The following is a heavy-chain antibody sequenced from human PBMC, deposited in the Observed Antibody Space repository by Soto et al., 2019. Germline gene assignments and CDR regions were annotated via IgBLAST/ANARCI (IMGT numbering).Heavy chain of an antibody. V-gene: IGHV4-39*02. CDR3: ASRYVHLWAGYRYYESFYFDL. D-gene: IGHD3-3*02. J-gene: IGHJ4*02. Sequence: SETLSFTCAVSGGSISNTIYCWGWIREPPVKGLEWVGNMFATGSSTYSPSRKGRITISVDTSKNHLALRLYSMPASDTAIYYCASRYVHLWAGYRYYESFYFDLRGPGTLV. CDR1: GGSISNTIYC. CDR2: MFATGSS.